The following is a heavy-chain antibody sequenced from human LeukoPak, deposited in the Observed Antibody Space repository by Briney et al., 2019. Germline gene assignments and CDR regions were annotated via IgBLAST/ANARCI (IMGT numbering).Heavy chain of an antibody. CDR1: GGSFSGYY. D-gene: IGHD4-17*01. CDR2: INHSGST. V-gene: IGHV4-34*01. CDR3: ARIYGDYYYGMDV. J-gene: IGHJ6*02. Sequence: SETLSLTCAVYGGSFSGYYWSWIRQPPGKGLEWIGEINHSGSTNYNPSLKSRVTISVDTSKNQFSLKLSSVTAADTAVYYCARIYGDYYYGMDVWGQGTTVTVSS.